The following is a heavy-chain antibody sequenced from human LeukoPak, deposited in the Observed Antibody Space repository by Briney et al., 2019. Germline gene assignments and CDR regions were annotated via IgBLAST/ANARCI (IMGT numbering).Heavy chain of an antibody. Sequence: SVTVSCKASGGTFSSYAISWVRQAPGQGLDWMGGIIPIFGTANYAQNFQGRVTITADKSMSTAYMELSSLRSEDTAVYYCARRPYYYGSGSYEGALDIWGQGTMVIVSS. CDR3: ARRPYYYGSGSYEGALDI. V-gene: IGHV1-69*06. CDR2: IIPIFGTA. J-gene: IGHJ3*02. D-gene: IGHD3-10*01. CDR1: GGTFSSYA.